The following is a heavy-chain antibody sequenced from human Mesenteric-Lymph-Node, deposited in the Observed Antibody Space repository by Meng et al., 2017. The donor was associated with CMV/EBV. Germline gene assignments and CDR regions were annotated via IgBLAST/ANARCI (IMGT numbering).Heavy chain of an antibody. CDR1: GYTFTDYW. D-gene: IGHD4-11*01. V-gene: IGHV1-2*02. CDR2: INTNSGGT. Sequence: ASVKVSCKASGYTFTDYWMHWVRQAPGQGLEWMGVINTNSGGTNSAQKFQGRVTMTRDTSISTAYMELSRLRSDDTAVYYCASGTVTTLRLDYWGQGTLVTVSS. CDR3: ASGTVTTLRLDY. J-gene: IGHJ4*02.